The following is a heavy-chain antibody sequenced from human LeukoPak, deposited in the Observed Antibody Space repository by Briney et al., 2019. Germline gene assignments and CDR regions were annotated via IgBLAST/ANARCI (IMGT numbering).Heavy chain of an antibody. Sequence: SETLSLTCTVSGYSISSGYYWGWIRQPPGKGLEWIGSIYHSGSTYYNPSLKSRVTISVDTSKNQFSLKLSSVTAADTAVYYCARVSSGSSSWTNDYWGQGTLVTVSS. CDR3: ARVSSGSSSWTNDY. V-gene: IGHV4-38-2*02. D-gene: IGHD6-13*01. J-gene: IGHJ4*02. CDR1: GYSISSGYY. CDR2: IYHSGST.